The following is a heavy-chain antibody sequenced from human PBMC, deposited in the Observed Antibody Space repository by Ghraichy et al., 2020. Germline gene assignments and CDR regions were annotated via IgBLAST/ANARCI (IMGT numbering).Heavy chain of an antibody. V-gene: IGHV3-23*01. CDR3: AKDRRSEGAPAITTQNWYFDL. CDR1: GFTFSSYA. CDR2: ISGSGGST. J-gene: IGHJ2*01. D-gene: IGHD1-1*01. Sequence: GGSLRLSCAASGFTFSSYAMSWVRQAPGKGLEWVSAISGSGGSTYYADSVKGRFTISRDNSKNTLYLQMNSLRAEDTAVYYCAKDRRSEGAPAITTQNWYFDLWGRGTLVTVSS.